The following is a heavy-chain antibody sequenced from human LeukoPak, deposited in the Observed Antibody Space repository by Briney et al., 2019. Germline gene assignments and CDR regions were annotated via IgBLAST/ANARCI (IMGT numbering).Heavy chain of an antibody. J-gene: IGHJ4*02. CDR1: GGSISSYY. Sequence: SETLSLTCTVSGGSISSYYWSWIRQPPGKGLEWIGYLYFSGTSNYNPSPKSRVTISVDTSKNQFSLKLSSVTASDTAVYYCARHGPYSEVDYWGQGTLVTVSS. D-gene: IGHD6-13*01. V-gene: IGHV4-59*08. CDR3: ARHGPYSEVDY. CDR2: LYFSGTS.